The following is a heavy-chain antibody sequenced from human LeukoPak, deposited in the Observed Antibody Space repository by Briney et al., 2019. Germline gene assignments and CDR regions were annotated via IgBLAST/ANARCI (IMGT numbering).Heavy chain of an antibody. D-gene: IGHD2-15*01. J-gene: IGHJ6*02. V-gene: IGHV6-1*01. CDR2: TYYRSKWYS. CDR3: ARDRYYCSGGSCYSYGMDV. CDR1: GDSVSSNSAA. Sequence: SQTLSLTCAISGDSVSSNSAAWNWIRQSPSRGLEWLGRTYYRSKWYSDYAVSVKSRITINPDTSKNQFSLQLNSVTPEDTAVYYCARDRYYCSGGSCYSYGMDVWGQGTTVTVSS.